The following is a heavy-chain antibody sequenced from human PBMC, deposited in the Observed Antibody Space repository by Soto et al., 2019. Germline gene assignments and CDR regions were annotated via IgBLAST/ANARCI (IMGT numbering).Heavy chain of an antibody. D-gene: IGHD1-7*01. Sequence: GGSLRLSCAASGFTFSSYAMSWVRQAPGKGLEWVSAISGSGGSTYYADSVKGRFTISRDNSKNTLYLQMNSLRAEDTAVYYCANYNWYSYYFDDWGQGTLVTVSS. CDR2: ISGSGGST. CDR3: ANYNWYSYYFDD. V-gene: IGHV3-23*01. J-gene: IGHJ4*02. CDR1: GFTFSSYA.